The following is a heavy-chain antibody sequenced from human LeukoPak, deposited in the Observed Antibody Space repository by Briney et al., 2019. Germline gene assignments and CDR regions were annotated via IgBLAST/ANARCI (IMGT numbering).Heavy chain of an antibody. J-gene: IGHJ4*02. CDR3: ARAPRRWLQLDY. V-gene: IGHV4-59*01. CDR2: IYYSGST. CDR1: GGSISSYY. Sequence: SETLSLTCTVSGGSISSYYWSWIRQPPGKGLEWIGYIYYSGSTNYNPSLKSRVTISVDTSKNQFSLKLSSVTAADTAVYYCARAPRRWLQLDYWGQGTLVTVSS. D-gene: IGHD5-24*01.